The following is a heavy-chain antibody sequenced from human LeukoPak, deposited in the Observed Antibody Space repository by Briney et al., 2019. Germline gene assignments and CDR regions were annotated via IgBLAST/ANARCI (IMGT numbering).Heavy chain of an antibody. D-gene: IGHD3-10*01. Sequence: GGSLRLSCTASGFSLDDHAMHWVRQAPGQGLEWVSSISWDGRNMAYAASVKGRFTISRDNAQNSLYLQMYSLKIEDTAFYYCIKDMGFDLLKDAFDLWGQGMLVTVSS. J-gene: IGHJ3*01. V-gene: IGHV3-9*01. CDR3: IKDMGFDLLKDAFDL. CDR2: ISWDGRNM. CDR1: GFSLDDHA.